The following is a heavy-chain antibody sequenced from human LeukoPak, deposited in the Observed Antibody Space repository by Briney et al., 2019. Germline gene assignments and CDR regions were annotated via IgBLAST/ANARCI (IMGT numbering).Heavy chain of an antibody. D-gene: IGHD3-9*01. Sequence: GASVKVSCKASGYTFTSYYMHWVRQAPGQGLEWMGIINPSGGSTSYARKFQGRVTMTRDTSTSTVYMELSNLRSEDTAVYYCARDPDWSSGYYYYGMDVWGQGTTVTVSS. CDR1: GYTFTSYY. V-gene: IGHV1-46*01. CDR2: INPSGGST. J-gene: IGHJ6*02. CDR3: ARDPDWSSGYYYYGMDV.